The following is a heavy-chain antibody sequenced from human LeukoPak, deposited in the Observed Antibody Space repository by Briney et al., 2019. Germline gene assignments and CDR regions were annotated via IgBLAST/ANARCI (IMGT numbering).Heavy chain of an antibody. CDR3: ARDSRWDIVVVVAATPGAFDI. J-gene: IGHJ3*02. Sequence: GGSLRLSCAASGFTFSSYSMNWVRQAPGKGLEWVSSISSSSSYIYYADSVKGRFTISRDNAKNSLYLQMNSLRAEDTAVYYCARDSRWDIVVVVAATPGAFDIWGQGTMVTVSS. CDR2: ISSSSSYI. CDR1: GFTFSSYS. D-gene: IGHD2-15*01. V-gene: IGHV3-21*01.